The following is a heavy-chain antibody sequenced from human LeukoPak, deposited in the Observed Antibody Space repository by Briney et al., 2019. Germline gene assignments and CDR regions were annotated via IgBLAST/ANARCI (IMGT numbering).Heavy chain of an antibody. J-gene: IGHJ4*02. V-gene: IGHV1-2*06. CDR3: ARDWDYYDSSGYNY. CDR2: INPNSGGT. Sequence: ASVKVSCKASGYTFTGYYMHWVRQAPGQGLEWMGRINPNSGGTNYAQKFQGRVTMTRDTSISTAYMELSRLRSDDTAVYYCARDWDYYDSSGYNYWGQGTLVTVPS. CDR1: GYTFTGYY. D-gene: IGHD3-22*01.